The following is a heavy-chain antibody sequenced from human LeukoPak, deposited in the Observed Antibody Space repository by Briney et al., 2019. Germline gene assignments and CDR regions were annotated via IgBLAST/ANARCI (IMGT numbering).Heavy chain of an antibody. CDR1: GFSFSTYA. CDR3: AKSLYGGCDY. Sequence: GGSLRLSCAASGFSFSTYAMSWVRQAPGKGLEWVSGVNGDGGSTSYADSVKGRFTIFRDNSKNTVYLQMNSLRVEDTAVYYCAKSLYGGCDYWGQGTVVTVSS. J-gene: IGHJ4*02. CDR2: VNGDGGST. V-gene: IGHV3-23*01. D-gene: IGHD3-16*02.